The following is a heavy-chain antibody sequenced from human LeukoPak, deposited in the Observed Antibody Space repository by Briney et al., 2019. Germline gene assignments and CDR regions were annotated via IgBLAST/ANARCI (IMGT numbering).Heavy chain of an antibody. CDR2: ISYDGSNK. CDR1: EFTFRSCG. J-gene: IGHJ6*04. CDR3: AKDVAVASYDYYGMDV. V-gene: IGHV3-30*18. Sequence: GGSLRLYCAASEFTFRSCGMHWVRQAAGKGLEWVAVISYDGSNKYYADSVKGRFTISRDNSKNTLYLQMNSLRAEDTAVYYCAKDVAVASYDYYGMDVWGKGTTVTVSS. D-gene: IGHD6-19*01.